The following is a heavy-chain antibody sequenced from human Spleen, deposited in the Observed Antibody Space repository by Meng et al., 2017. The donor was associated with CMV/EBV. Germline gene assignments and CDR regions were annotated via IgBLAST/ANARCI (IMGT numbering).Heavy chain of an antibody. V-gene: IGHV5-51*01. CDR3: ASSGSTLGGPYYFDY. D-gene: IGHD1-26*01. Sequence: GGSLRLSCKGSGYSFTSYWIGWVRQMPGKGLEWMGIIYPDDSDTRYSPSFQGQVTFSADKSISTAYLRWSSLKASDTAMYYCASSGSTLGGPYYFDYWGQGTLVTVSS. CDR2: IYPDDSDT. CDR1: GYSFTSYW. J-gene: IGHJ4*02.